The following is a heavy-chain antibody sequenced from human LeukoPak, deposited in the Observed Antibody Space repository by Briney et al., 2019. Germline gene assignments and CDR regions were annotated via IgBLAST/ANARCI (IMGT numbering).Heavy chain of an antibody. D-gene: IGHD6-19*01. V-gene: IGHV3-11*04. Sequence: GGSLRLSCAASGFTFSDYYMSWIRQAPGKGLEWVSYISSSGSTIYYADSVKGRFTISRDNAKNSLYLQMNSLRAEDTAVYYCARDCVLFSGIAVAGPDYWGQGTLVTVSS. CDR2: ISSSGSTI. CDR1: GFTFSDYY. CDR3: ARDCVLFSGIAVAGPDY. J-gene: IGHJ4*02.